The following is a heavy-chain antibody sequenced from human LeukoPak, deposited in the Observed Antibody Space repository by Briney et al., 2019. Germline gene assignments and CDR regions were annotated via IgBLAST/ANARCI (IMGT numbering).Heavy chain of an antibody. V-gene: IGHV5-51*01. D-gene: IGHD3-10*01. CDR3: ARRKLWFGELLPENWFDP. J-gene: IGHJ5*02. Sequence: GESLKISCKGSGYSFTSYWIGWVRQMPGKGLEWMGIIYPGDSDTRYSPSFQGQVTISADKSISTAYLQWSSLKASDTAMYYCARRKLWFGELLPENWFDPWGQGTLVTVSS. CDR2: IYPGDSDT. CDR1: GYSFTSYW.